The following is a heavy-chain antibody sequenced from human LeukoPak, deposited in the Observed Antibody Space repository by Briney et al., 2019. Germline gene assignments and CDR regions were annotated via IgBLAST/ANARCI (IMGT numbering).Heavy chain of an antibody. CDR3: ARAHCSGGSCYSDPKYYFDY. Sequence: ASVKVSCKASGYTFTSYDINWVRQAIGQGLEWMGWMNPNSGNTGYAQKFQGRVTMTRNTSISTAYMELSSLRSEDTAVYYCARAHCSGGSCYSDPKYYFDYWGQGTLVTVSS. V-gene: IGHV1-8*01. CDR1: GYTFTSYD. D-gene: IGHD2-15*01. J-gene: IGHJ4*02. CDR2: MNPNSGNT.